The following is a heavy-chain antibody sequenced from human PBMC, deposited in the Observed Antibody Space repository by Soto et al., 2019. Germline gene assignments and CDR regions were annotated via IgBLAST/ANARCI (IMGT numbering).Heavy chain of an antibody. CDR2: IYYSGST. Sequence: QVQLQESGPGLVKPSQTLSLTCTVSGGSISSGGYYWSWIRQRPGKGLEWIGYIYYSGSTYYNPSLKSRVTISVDTSKNQFSLKLSSVTAADTAVYYCAMGDDSSGLGRKHWGQGTLVTVSS. CDR3: AMGDDSSGLGRKH. D-gene: IGHD3-22*01. V-gene: IGHV4-31*03. CDR1: GGSISSGGYY. J-gene: IGHJ4*02.